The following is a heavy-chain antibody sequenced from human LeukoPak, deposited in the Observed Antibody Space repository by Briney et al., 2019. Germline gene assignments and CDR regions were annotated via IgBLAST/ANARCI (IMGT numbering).Heavy chain of an antibody. J-gene: IGHJ5*02. CDR2: ISYTGST. V-gene: IGHV4-59*01. CDR1: GGSISSYY. CDR3: ARVFNWFDP. Sequence: SETLSLTCTVAGGSISSYYWSWTRQPPGKGLEWIGYISYTGSTNYNPSLKSRVTISVDTSKNQFSLKLSSVTAADTAVYYCARVFNWFDPWGQGTLVTVSS.